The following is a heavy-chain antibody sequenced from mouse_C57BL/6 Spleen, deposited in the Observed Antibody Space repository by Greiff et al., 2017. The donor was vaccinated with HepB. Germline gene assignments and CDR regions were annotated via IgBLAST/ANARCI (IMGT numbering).Heavy chain of an antibody. J-gene: IGHJ4*01. CDR1: GYTFTDYY. Sequence: EVQLQQSGPELVKPGASVKISCKASGYTFTDYYMNWVKQSHGKSLEWIGDINPNNGGTSYNQKFKGKATLTVDKSSSTAYMELRSLTSEDSAVYYCARRRGNVWEGYYAMDYWGQGTSVTVSS. D-gene: IGHD2-1*01. V-gene: IGHV1-26*01. CDR3: ARRRGNVWEGYYAMDY. CDR2: INPNNGGT.